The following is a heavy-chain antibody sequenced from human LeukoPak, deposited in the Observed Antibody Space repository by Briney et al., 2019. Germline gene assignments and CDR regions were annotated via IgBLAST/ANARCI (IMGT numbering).Heavy chain of an antibody. CDR2: IGGSGGST. Sequence: GGSLRLSCAASGFTFSSYATSWVRQAPGKGLEWVSGIGGSGGSTYYADSVKGRFTISRDNSKNTVHLQMNSLRAEDTAVYYCAKDDSSWFYDAFDIWGQGTMVTVSS. J-gene: IGHJ3*02. D-gene: IGHD6-13*01. V-gene: IGHV3-23*01. CDR1: GFTFSSYA. CDR3: AKDDSSWFYDAFDI.